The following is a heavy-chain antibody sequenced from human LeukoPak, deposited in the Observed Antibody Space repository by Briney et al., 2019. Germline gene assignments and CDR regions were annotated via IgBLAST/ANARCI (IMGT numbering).Heavy chain of an antibody. D-gene: IGHD2-2*03. CDR1: GGSISSYC. CDR2: IYYSGST. Sequence: PSETLSLTCTVSGGSISSYCWSWIRQPPGKGLEWIGYIYYSGSTNYNPSLKSRVTISVDTSKNQFSLKLSSVTAADTAVYYCARDRGYCSSTSCYGVAFDIWGQGTMVTVSS. J-gene: IGHJ3*02. V-gene: IGHV4-59*01. CDR3: ARDRGYCSSTSCYGVAFDI.